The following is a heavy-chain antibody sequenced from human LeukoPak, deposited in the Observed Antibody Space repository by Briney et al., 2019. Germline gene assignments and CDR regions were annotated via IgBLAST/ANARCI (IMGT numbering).Heavy chain of an antibody. CDR1: GYTFTSYG. CDR3: ARATPYYYHTSGYLFDI. CDR2: ISAYNGNT. V-gene: IGHV1-18*01. J-gene: IGHJ3*02. D-gene: IGHD3-22*01. Sequence: ASVKVSCKASGYTFTSYGISWVRQAPGQGLEWMGWISAYNGNTNYAQKLQGRVTMTTDTSTSTAYMELRSLRSDDTAVYYCARATPYYYHTSGYLFDIWGQGTMVTVSS.